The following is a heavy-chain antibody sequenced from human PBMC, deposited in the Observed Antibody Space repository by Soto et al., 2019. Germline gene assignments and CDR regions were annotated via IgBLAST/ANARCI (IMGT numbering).Heavy chain of an antibody. CDR1: GGIFSTYA. Sequence: QVQLVQSGAEVKKPGSSVKVSCKASGGIFSTYAISWLRQAPGQGLXWMGXIIPLFGTPNYAQRFQGRVTITADESTSTAYMELSRLRSEDTAVYYCARDRDDYGSGNYYNRIDFWGQGTLVTVSS. D-gene: IGHD3-10*01. CDR2: IIPLFGTP. J-gene: IGHJ4*02. V-gene: IGHV1-69*01. CDR3: ARDRDDYGSGNYYNRIDF.